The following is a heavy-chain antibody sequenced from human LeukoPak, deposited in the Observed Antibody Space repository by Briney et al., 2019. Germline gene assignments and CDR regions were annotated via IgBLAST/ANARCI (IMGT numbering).Heavy chain of an antibody. V-gene: IGHV3-74*01. J-gene: IGHJ3*02. CDR1: GFSFSSYW. Sequence: GGSLRLSCAASGFSFSSYWMHWVRQAPGKGLVWVSRISSDGSIINYADSVKGRFTISRDNAKNTLYLQMNSLRAEDTAVYYCARDRPYAFDIWGQGTMVTVSS. CDR3: ARDRPYAFDI. CDR2: ISSDGSII.